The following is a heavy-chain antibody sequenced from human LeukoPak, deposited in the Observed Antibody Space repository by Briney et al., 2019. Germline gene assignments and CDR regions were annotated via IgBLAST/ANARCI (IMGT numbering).Heavy chain of an antibody. CDR3: SRVDDCSGTSCHDY. Sequence: TGRSLRLSCTASGYSFGDHAMSWFRQAPGKGLEWVGFIRSRVYGETKEYAASVKGRFSISRDDSKRIAYLQMNSLKTEVTAMYYCSRVDDCSGTSCHDYWGQGTLVTVSS. CDR2: IRSRVYGETK. V-gene: IGHV3-49*03. J-gene: IGHJ4*02. CDR1: GYSFGDHA. D-gene: IGHD2-2*01.